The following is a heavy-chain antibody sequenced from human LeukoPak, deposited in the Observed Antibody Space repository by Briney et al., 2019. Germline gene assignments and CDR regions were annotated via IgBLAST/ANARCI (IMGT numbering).Heavy chain of an antibody. D-gene: IGHD6-19*01. J-gene: IGHJ4*02. CDR2: ISWDGGST. Sequence: GGSLRLSCAASGFTFDDYTMHWVRQAPGKGLEWVSLISWDGGSTYYADSVKGRFTISRDNSKNSLYLQMNSLRTEDTALYYCAKDMVGYSSGWSGSPLDYWGQGTLVTVSS. CDR1: GFTFDDYT. CDR3: AKDMVGYSSGWSGSPLDY. V-gene: IGHV3-43*01.